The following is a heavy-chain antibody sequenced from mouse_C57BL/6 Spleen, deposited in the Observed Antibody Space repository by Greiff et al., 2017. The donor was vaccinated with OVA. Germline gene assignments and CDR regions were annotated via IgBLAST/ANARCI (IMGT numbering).Heavy chain of an antibody. Sequence: EVQLKESGPGMVKPSQSLSLTCTVTGYSITSGYDWHWIRHFPGNKLEWMGYISYSGSTNYNPSLKSRISITHDTSKNHFFLKLNSVTTEDTATYYCARERDSSGSFAYWGQGTLVTVSA. CDR1: GYSITSGYD. V-gene: IGHV3-1*01. CDR2: ISYSGST. D-gene: IGHD3-2*02. CDR3: ARERDSSGSFAY. J-gene: IGHJ3*01.